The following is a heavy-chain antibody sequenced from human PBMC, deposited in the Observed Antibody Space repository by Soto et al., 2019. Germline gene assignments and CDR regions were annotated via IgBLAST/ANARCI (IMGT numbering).Heavy chain of an antibody. J-gene: IGHJ4*02. Sequence: SETLSLTCNVSGGSIRSYYWGWIRQSPGKGLEWIGSVYYRGRSYSKSSVKSRVTISVDTSKNRFSLSLNSVTASDTAVYFCVSQRTTVPTQAYFDYWGPGALVTVS. CDR3: VSQRTTVPTQAYFDY. D-gene: IGHD4-17*01. CDR2: VYYRGRS. V-gene: IGHV4-39*01. CDR1: GGSIRSYY.